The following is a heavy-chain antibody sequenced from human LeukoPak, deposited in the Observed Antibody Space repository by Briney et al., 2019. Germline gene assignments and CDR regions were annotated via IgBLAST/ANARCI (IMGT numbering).Heavy chain of an antibody. V-gene: IGHV3-7*01. CDR3: ARPSLGSGSSGLDY. D-gene: IGHD3-10*01. Sequence: GGSLILSCASSGFTFISYWMSWVRQAPGKGLDGVANIKQDGSEKYYVDSVKGRFTISRDNAKNSLYLQMNSLRAEDTAVYYCARPSLGSGSSGLDYWGQGTLVTVSS. J-gene: IGHJ4*02. CDR1: GFTFISYW. CDR2: IKQDGSEK.